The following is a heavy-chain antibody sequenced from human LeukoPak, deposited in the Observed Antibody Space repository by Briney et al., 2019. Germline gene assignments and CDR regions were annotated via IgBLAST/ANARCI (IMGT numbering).Heavy chain of an antibody. J-gene: IGHJ4*02. CDR1: GFSLSNYW. CDR2: ISPDGSQT. V-gene: IGHV3-74*01. Sequence: GGSLRLSCAASGFSLSNYWMHWVRQAPGKGLMWVSQISPDGSQTFYADSVKGRFSISRDNAKNTLYLQMSSLRAEDTAVYYCARDRGPRTGFMVREAYDYWGQGTLVTVSS. D-gene: IGHD3-10*01. CDR3: ARDRGPRTGFMVREAYDY.